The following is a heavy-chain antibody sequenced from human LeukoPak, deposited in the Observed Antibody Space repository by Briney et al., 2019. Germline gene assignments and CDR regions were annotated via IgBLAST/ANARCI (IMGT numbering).Heavy chain of an antibody. CDR1: GFTFSSYA. V-gene: IGHV3-30-3*01. CDR3: ARDPGFDP. Sequence: GRSLRLSCAASGFTFSSYAMHWVRQAPGKGLEWVAVISYDGSNKYYADSVKGRFTISRDNSKNTLYLQMNSLRAEDTAVYYCARDPGFDPWGQGTLVTVSS. J-gene: IGHJ5*02. CDR2: ISYDGSNK.